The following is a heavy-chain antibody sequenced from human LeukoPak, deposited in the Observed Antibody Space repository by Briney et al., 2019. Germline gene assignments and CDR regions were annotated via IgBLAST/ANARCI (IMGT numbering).Heavy chain of an antibody. CDR3: ARTRYSYGSAFDY. V-gene: IGHV4-39*01. CDR2: IYYSGST. D-gene: IGHD5-18*01. Sequence: SETLSLTCTVSGGSISSSSYYWGWIRQPPGKGLEWIGSIYYSGSTYYNPSLKSRVTISVDTSKNQFSLKLSSVTAADTAVYYCARTRYSYGSAFDYWGQGTLVTVSS. J-gene: IGHJ4*02. CDR1: GGSISSSSYY.